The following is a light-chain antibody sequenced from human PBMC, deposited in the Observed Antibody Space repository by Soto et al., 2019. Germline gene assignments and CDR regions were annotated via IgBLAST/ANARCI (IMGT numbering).Light chain of an antibody. CDR2: GAS. CDR1: QSVSSSY. Sequence: EIVLTHSPATLSLSPCERAALSCSAGQSVSSSYLAWYQQKPGQAPRLLIYGASNRATGIPDRFSGSGSGTDFTLTISRLEPEDFAVYYCQQYGSSGTFGQGTKVDTK. V-gene: IGKV3-20*01. CDR3: QQYGSSGT. J-gene: IGKJ1*01.